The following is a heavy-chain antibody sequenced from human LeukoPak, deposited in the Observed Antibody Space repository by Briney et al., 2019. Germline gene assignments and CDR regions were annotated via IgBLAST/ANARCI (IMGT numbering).Heavy chain of an antibody. CDR1: GGSFSGYY. Sequence: SETLSLTCAVYGGSFSGYYWSWIRQPPGKGLEWIGEINHSGSTNYNPSLKSRVTISVDTSKNQFSLKLSSVTAADTAVYYCAREAWFGEPRWFDPWGQGTLVTVSS. CDR3: AREAWFGEPRWFDP. V-gene: IGHV4-34*01. D-gene: IGHD3-10*01. CDR2: INHSGST. J-gene: IGHJ5*02.